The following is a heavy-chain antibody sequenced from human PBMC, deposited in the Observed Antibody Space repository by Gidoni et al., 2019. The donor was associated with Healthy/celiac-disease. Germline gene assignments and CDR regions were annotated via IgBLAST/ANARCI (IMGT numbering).Heavy chain of an antibody. CDR3: ARDLLGAGNWYFDL. V-gene: IGHV1-46*01. D-gene: IGHD3-16*01. CDR2: SGGST. J-gene: IGHJ2*01. Sequence: SGGSTSYAQKFQGRVTMTRDTSTSTVYMELSSLRSEDTAVYYCARDLLGAGNWYFDLWGRGTLVTVSS.